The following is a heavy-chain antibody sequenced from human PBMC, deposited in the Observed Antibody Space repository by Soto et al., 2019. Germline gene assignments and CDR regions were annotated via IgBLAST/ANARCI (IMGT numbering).Heavy chain of an antibody. Sequence: SETLSLTCTVSGGSISSSSYYWGWIRQPPGKGLEWIGSIYYSGSTYYNPSLKSRVTISVDTSKNQFSLKLSSVPAADTAVYYCARQSLGSIVVVPAARYYFDYWGQGTLVTVSS. CDR1: GGSISSSSYY. CDR3: ARQSLGSIVVVPAARYYFDY. D-gene: IGHD2-2*01. CDR2: IYYSGST. J-gene: IGHJ4*02. V-gene: IGHV4-39*01.